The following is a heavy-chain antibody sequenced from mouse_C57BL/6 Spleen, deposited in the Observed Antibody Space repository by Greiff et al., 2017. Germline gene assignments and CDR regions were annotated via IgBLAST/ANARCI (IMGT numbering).Heavy chain of an antibody. CDR3: ARGGLLREYAMDY. V-gene: IGHV3-1*01. CDR1: GYSITSGYD. J-gene: IGHJ4*01. Sequence: EVQRVESGPGMVKPSQSLSLTCTVTGYSITSGYDWHWIRHFPGNKLEWMGYISYSGSPNYNPSLKSRISITHDTSKNHFFLKLNSVTTEDTATYYCARGGLLREYAMDYWGQGTSVTVSS. D-gene: IGHD1-1*01. CDR2: ISYSGSP.